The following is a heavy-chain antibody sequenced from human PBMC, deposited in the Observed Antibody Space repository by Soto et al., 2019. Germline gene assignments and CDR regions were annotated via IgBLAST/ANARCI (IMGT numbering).Heavy chain of an antibody. CDR2: ISYDGSNK. CDR3: ARDQIRYSYRNHGYYFDY. CDR1: GFTFSSYA. Sequence: GGSLRLSCAASGFTFSSYAMHWVRQAPGKGLEWVAVISYDGSNKYYADSVKGRFTISRDNSKNTLYLQMNSLRAEDTAVYYFARDQIRYSYRNHGYYFDYSGQGTLVTVSS. D-gene: IGHD5-18*01. V-gene: IGHV3-30-3*01. J-gene: IGHJ4*02.